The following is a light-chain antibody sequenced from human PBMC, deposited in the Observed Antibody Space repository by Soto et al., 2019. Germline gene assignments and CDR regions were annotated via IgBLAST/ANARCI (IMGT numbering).Light chain of an antibody. Sequence: ELVMTQSPATLSVSPGERATLSCRASQSVSSKLAWYQQKPGQAPRVLIFGASTRATGIPARFSGSGSGTEFTLTTGSLQSEDFAVYYCQHYNDWPPTWTFGQGTSVEIK. V-gene: IGKV3-15*01. CDR3: QHYNDWPPTWT. CDR2: GAS. J-gene: IGKJ1*01. CDR1: QSVSSK.